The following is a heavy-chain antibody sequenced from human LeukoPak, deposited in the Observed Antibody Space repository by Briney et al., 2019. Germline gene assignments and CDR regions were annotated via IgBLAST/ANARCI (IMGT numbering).Heavy chain of an antibody. D-gene: IGHD1-1*01. CDR1: GYTFTYYG. V-gene: IGHV1-18*01. CDR2: ISVYNGNT. J-gene: IGHJ4*02. CDR3: ARYYCCWSEHLQL. Sequence: ASVKVSCKASGYTFTYYGISRVREAPGQGLEWMGWISVYNGNTNYAQNLQGRVTMNTDTATNTAYMELRSLTSDGTAVYYSARYYCCWSEHLQLWGQGTLVTVSS.